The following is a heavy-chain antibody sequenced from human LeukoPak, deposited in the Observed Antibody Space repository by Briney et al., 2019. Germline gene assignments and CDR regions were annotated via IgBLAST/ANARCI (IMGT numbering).Heavy chain of an antibody. J-gene: IGHJ4*02. CDR2: ISSGGGST. CDR3: AKAVGVSNLGVDY. D-gene: IGHD3-16*01. Sequence: GGSLRLSCAASGFPFSSYSMHCVRHPPGKALEWVSGISSGGGSTYYAASVKGRFTNSRENSKHTLYLQMNSRRGEDTAVDYCAKAVGVSNLGVDYWGQGTLVTVSS. CDR1: GFPFSSYS. V-gene: IGHV3-23*01.